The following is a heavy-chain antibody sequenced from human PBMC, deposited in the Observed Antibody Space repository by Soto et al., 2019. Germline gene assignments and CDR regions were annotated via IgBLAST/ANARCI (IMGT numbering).Heavy chain of an antibody. V-gene: IGHV3-21*01. CDR2: ISGSSSYI. CDR3: ARDRPYYYGSGSYYTGSWFDP. J-gene: IGHJ5*02. CDR1: GFTFSSYA. D-gene: IGHD3-10*01. Sequence: GGSLRLSCAASGFTFSSYAMSWVRQAPGKGLEWVSAISGSSSYIYYADSVKGRFTISRDNAKNSLYLQMNSLRAEDTAVYYCARDRPYYYGSGSYYTGSWFDPWGQGTLVTVSS.